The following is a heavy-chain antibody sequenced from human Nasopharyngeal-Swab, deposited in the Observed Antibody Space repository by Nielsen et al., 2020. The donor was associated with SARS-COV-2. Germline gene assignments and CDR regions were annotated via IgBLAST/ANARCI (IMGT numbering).Heavy chain of an antibody. CDR2: IYYSGST. V-gene: IGHV4-39*07. CDR3: ARERGRGGIWNYYYYYMDV. D-gene: IGHD3-10*01. CDR1: GGSISSSSYY. J-gene: IGHJ6*03. Sequence: SETLSLTCTVSGGSISSSSYYWGWIRQPPGKGLECIGSIYYSGSTYYNPSLKSRVTISVDTSKNQFSLKLSSVTAADTAVYYCARERGRGGIWNYYYYYMDVWGKGTTVTVSS.